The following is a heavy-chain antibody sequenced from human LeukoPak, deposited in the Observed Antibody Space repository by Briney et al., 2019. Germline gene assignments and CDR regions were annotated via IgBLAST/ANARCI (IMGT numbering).Heavy chain of an antibody. CDR3: ARDEPHSSSWYADY. CDR1: GYTFTSYG. Sequence: ASVNVSCKASGYTFTSYGISWVRQAPGQGLELMGWISAYNGNTNYAQKLQGRVTMTTDTSTSTAYMELRSLRSDDTAVYYCARDEPHSSSWYADYWGQGTLVTVSS. V-gene: IGHV1-18*01. D-gene: IGHD6-13*01. CDR2: ISAYNGNT. J-gene: IGHJ4*02.